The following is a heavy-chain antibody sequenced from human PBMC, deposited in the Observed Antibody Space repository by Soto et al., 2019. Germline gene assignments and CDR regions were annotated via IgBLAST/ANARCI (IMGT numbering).Heavy chain of an antibody. J-gene: IGHJ6*02. Sequence: SAPLSLTCTVSGGSISSYYWSWIRQPAGKGLEWVGRIYSSGGTHYKPSLKSRVTMSVDTSKKQLSLKLSSVTAADTAGYYCARGAAAGVDYGLDVWGQGATVTVSS. CDR1: GGSISSYY. V-gene: IGHV4-4*07. CDR2: IYSSGGT. D-gene: IGHD6-13*01. CDR3: ARGAAAGVDYGLDV.